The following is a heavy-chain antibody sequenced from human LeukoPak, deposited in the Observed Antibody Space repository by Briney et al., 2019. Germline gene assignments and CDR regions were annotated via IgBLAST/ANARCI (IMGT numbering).Heavy chain of an antibody. CDR1: GGSISSYY. Sequence: SETLSLTCTVSGGSISSYYWSWIRQPAGKGLEWIGRIYSSGSTNYNPSLKSRVTMSVDTSKNQFSLKLSSVTAADTAVYYCATEGYYDSSGYYTDYWGQGTLVTVSS. J-gene: IGHJ4*02. CDR2: IYSSGST. CDR3: ATEGYYDSSGYYTDY. V-gene: IGHV4-4*07. D-gene: IGHD3-22*01.